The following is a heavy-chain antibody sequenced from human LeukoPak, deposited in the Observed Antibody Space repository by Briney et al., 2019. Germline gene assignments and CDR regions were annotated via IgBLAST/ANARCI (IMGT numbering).Heavy chain of an antibody. J-gene: IGHJ5*02. D-gene: IGHD2-2*01. V-gene: IGHV3-7*01. Sequence: GGSLRLSCAASGFTFSSYWMSWVRQAPGKGLEWVANIKQDGSEKYYVDSVKGRFTISRDNAKNSLYLQMNSLRAEDTAVYYCARDRRLALLPDAMGWFDPWGQGTLVTVSS. CDR1: GFTFSSYW. CDR3: ARDRRLALLPDAMGWFDP. CDR2: IKQDGSEK.